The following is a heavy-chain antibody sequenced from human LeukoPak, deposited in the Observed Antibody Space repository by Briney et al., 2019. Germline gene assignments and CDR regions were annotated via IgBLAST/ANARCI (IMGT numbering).Heavy chain of an antibody. J-gene: IGHJ4*02. CDR1: GFTFSSYA. Sequence: PGGSLRLSCAASGFTFSSYAMHWVRQAPGKGLEWVAVISYDGSNKYYADSVKGRFTISRDNSKNTLYLQMNSLRAEDTAVYYCAHSPLGPFDYRGQGTLVTVSS. CDR2: ISYDGSNK. D-gene: IGHD3-16*02. V-gene: IGHV3-30-3*01. CDR3: AHSPLGPFDY.